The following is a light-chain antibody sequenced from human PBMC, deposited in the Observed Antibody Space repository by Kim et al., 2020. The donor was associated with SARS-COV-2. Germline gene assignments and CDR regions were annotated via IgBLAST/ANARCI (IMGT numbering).Light chain of an antibody. CDR2: GAS. J-gene: IGKJ4*01. Sequence: PAERATLSCRASQSVGSSLAWYQQRPGQTPRLLIYGASTRATGVPARFSGSGSATEFTLTINSLQSEDVAVYYCQQYTNWPLLTFGGGTKVDIK. CDR1: QSVGSS. CDR3: QQYTNWPLLT. V-gene: IGKV3-15*01.